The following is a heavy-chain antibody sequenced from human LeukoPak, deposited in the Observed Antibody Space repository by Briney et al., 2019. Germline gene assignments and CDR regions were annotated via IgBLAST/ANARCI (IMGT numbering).Heavy chain of an antibody. V-gene: IGHV3-21*01. D-gene: IGHD6-19*01. J-gene: IGHJ4*02. CDR2: ISSSSSYI. Sequence: GGSLRLSCAASGFTFSSYAMSWVRQAPGKGLEWVSSISSSSSYIYYADSVKGRFTISRDNAKNPLYLQMNSLRAEDTAVYYCARDFTQWLVDPELDYWGQGTLVTVSS. CDR3: ARDFTQWLVDPELDY. CDR1: GFTFSSYA.